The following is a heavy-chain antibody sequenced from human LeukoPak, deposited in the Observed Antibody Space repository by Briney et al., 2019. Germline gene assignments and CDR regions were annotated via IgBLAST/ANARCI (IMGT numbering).Heavy chain of an antibody. J-gene: IGHJ4*02. Sequence: GGSLRLSCAASGFTFSSYSMNWVRQAPGKGLEWVSSISSSSSYIYYADSVMGRFTISRDNAKNSLYLQMNSLRAEDTAVYYCATGYCSGGSCYFDYWGQGTLVTVSS. CDR1: GFTFSSYS. V-gene: IGHV3-21*01. CDR3: ATGYCSGGSCYFDY. D-gene: IGHD2-15*01. CDR2: ISSSSSYI.